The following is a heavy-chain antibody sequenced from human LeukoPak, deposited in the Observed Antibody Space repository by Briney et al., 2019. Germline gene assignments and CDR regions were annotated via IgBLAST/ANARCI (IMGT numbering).Heavy chain of an antibody. D-gene: IGHD2-15*01. CDR3: TKEGATWSRYNFDY. Sequence: GGSLRLSCAASGFTFSSHGMHWVRQAPGKGLEWVAVISDDGRTEYYADSVKGRFTISRDNSKNTVSLQMNSLRDDDTAVFYCTKEGATWSRYNFDYWGQGALVTVSS. J-gene: IGHJ4*02. CDR1: GFTFSSHG. CDR2: ISDDGRTE. V-gene: IGHV3-30*18.